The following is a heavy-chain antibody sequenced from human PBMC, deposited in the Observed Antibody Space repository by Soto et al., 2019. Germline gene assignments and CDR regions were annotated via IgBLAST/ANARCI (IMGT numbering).Heavy chain of an antibody. Sequence: SETLSVTCAVYGGSFSGYYWSWIRQPPGKGLEWIGEINHSGSTNYNPSLKSRVTISVDTSKNQFSLKLSSVTAADTAVYYCARVESSSSLDHYSDPWGQGTLVTVSS. CDR3: ARVESSSSLDHYSDP. V-gene: IGHV4-34*01. CDR1: GGSFSGYY. D-gene: IGHD6-6*01. J-gene: IGHJ5*02. CDR2: INHSGST.